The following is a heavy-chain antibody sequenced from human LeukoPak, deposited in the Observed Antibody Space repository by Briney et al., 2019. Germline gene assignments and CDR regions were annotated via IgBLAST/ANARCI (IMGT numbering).Heavy chain of an antibody. CDR2: IYYSGST. CDR3: ARVHPLYCSGGSCYSGEFDY. CDR1: GGSISSYY. V-gene: IGHV4-59*01. D-gene: IGHD2-15*01. Sequence: SETLSLTCTVSGGSISSYYWSWIRQPPGKGLEWIGYIYYSGSTNYNPSLKSRVTISVDTSKNQFSLKLRSVTAADTAVYYCARVHPLYCSGGSCYSGEFDYWGQGTLVTVSS. J-gene: IGHJ4*02.